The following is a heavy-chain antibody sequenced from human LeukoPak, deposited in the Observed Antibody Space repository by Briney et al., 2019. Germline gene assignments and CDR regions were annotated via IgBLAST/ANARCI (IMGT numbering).Heavy chain of an antibody. CDR3: ARDWYYYDSSGYYYEPGRLDY. D-gene: IGHD3-22*01. J-gene: IGHJ4*02. V-gene: IGHV3-21*01. CDR2: ISSSSSYI. Sequence: GGSLRLSCAASGFTFSSYSMNWVRQAPGKGLEWVSSISSSSSYIYYADSVKGRFTISRDNAKNSLYLQMNSLRAEDTAVYYCARDWYYYDSSGYYYEPGRLDYWGQGTLVTVSS. CDR1: GFTFSSYS.